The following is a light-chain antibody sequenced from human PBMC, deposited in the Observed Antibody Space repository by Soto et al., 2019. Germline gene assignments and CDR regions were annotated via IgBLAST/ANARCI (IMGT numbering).Light chain of an antibody. CDR1: SSNIGSNT. Sequence: QSVLTQPPSESGTPGQRVTISCSGSSSNIGSNTVNWYQQLPGTAPKLLIYSNNQRPSGVPDRFSGSKSGTSASLAISGLQSEDEADYYCAAWDDSLNGHWVFGGGTKVTVL. CDR3: AAWDDSLNGHWV. V-gene: IGLV1-44*01. CDR2: SNN. J-gene: IGLJ3*02.